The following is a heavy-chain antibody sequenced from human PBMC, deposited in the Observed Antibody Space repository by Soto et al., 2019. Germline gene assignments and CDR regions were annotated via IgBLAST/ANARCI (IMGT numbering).Heavy chain of an antibody. CDR1: GFTFSSYG. Sequence: QVQLVESGGGVVQPGRSLRLSCAASGFTFSSYGMCWVRQAPGRGLEWVAFISYDGSNKCSDSVKGRFTISRDNSKNTLYLQMNSLRAEDTAVYYCAKGSYSGRYSDFDYWGQGTLVTVSS. D-gene: IGHD1-26*01. CDR3: AKGSYSGRYSDFDY. V-gene: IGHV3-30*18. CDR2: ISYDGSNK. J-gene: IGHJ4*02.